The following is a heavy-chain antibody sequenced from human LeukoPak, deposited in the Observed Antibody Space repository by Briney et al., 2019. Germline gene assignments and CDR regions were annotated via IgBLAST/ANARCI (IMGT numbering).Heavy chain of an antibody. CDR2: INPNSGGT. V-gene: IGHV1-2*02. J-gene: IGHJ4*02. CDR1: GYTFTCYY. D-gene: IGHD1-26*01. Sequence: ASVKVSCKASGYTFTCYYMHWVRQAPGQGLEWMGWINPNSGGTNYAQKFQGRVTMTRDTSISTAYMELSRLRSDDTAVYYCARDLGSYSTFDYWGQGTLVTVSS. CDR3: ARDLGSYSTFDY.